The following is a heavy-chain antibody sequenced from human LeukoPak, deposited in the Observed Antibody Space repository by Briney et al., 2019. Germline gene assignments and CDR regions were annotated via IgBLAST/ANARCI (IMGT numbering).Heavy chain of an antibody. D-gene: IGHD3-22*01. CDR1: RGSISSYY. V-gene: IGHV4-59*01. Sequence: SETLSLTCTVSRGSISSYYWSWIRQPPGKGLEWIGYIYYSGSTNYNPSLKSRVTISVDTSKNQFSLKLSSVTAADTAVYYCARDPPADYYYDSSGYFPVWGQGTMVTVSS. J-gene: IGHJ3*01. CDR2: IYYSGST. CDR3: ARDPPADYYYDSSGYFPV.